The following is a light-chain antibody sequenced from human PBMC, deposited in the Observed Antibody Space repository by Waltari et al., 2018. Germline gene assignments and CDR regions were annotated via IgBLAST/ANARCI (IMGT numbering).Light chain of an antibody. CDR3: GTWDSSLSTVV. CDR2: ENN. CDR1: SSNIGNHF. Sequence: QSVLTQPPSVSAAPGQRVAISCSGSSSNIGNHFVVWYQSLPGTAPKVLIYENNKRPSGTPGRCSGSKSGTSATLGITGLQTGDEADYYCGTWDSSLSTVVFGGVTKVTVL. J-gene: IGLJ2*01. V-gene: IGLV1-51*01.